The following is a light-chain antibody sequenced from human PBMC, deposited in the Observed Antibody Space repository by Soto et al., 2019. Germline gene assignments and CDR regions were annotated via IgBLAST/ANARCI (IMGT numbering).Light chain of an antibody. CDR3: QQSYSTPPT. CDR2: AAS. CDR1: QSISSY. J-gene: IGKJ4*01. Sequence: DIPMTQSPSSLSASVGDRVNITCRASQSISSYLNWYQQKPGKAPKLLIYAASSLQSGVPSRFSGSGSGTDFTLTISSLQPEDFATYYCQQSYSTPPTFGGGTKVEIK. V-gene: IGKV1-39*01.